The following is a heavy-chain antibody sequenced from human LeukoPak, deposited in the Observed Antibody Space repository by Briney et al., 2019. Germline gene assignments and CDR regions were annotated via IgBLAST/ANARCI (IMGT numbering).Heavy chain of an antibody. CDR1: GYTFTSYD. CDR3: AREAPIIVVVPAATHNAFDI. D-gene: IGHD2-2*01. V-gene: IGHV1-8*02. Sequence: ASVKVSCKASGYTFTSYDINWVRQATGQGLEWMGWMNPNSGNTGYAQKFQGRVTMTRDTSMSTVYMELSSLRSEDTAVYYCAREAPIIVVVPAATHNAFDIWGQGTMVTVSS. J-gene: IGHJ3*02. CDR2: MNPNSGNT.